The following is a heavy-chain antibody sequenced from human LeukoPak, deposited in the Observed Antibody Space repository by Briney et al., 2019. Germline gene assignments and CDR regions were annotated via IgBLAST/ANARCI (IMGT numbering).Heavy chain of an antibody. V-gene: IGHV1-8*01. Sequence: ASVKVSCKASGYTFTSYDINWVRQATGQGLKWMGWMNPNSGNTGYAQKFQGRVTMTRNTSISTAYMELSSLRSEDTAVYYCARKGNIVVVPAAPSYYYGMDVWGQGTTVTVSS. J-gene: IGHJ6*02. D-gene: IGHD2-2*01. CDR1: GYTFTSYD. CDR2: MNPNSGNT. CDR3: ARKGNIVVVPAAPSYYYGMDV.